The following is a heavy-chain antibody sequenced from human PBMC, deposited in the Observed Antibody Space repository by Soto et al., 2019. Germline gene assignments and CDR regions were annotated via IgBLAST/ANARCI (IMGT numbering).Heavy chain of an antibody. CDR3: VHTTVTIALDY. V-gene: IGHV2-5*02. J-gene: IGHJ4*02. CDR2: IYWDDDK. Sequence: QITLKESGPTLVKPTQTLTLTCTFSGFSLSTSGVGVGWIRQPPGKALEWLALIYWDDDKRYSPSLKSRLTVTKDTSKNQVVLTMTNMDPVDTATYYGVHTTVTIALDYWGQGTLVTVSS. CDR1: GFSLSTSGVG. D-gene: IGHD4-17*01.